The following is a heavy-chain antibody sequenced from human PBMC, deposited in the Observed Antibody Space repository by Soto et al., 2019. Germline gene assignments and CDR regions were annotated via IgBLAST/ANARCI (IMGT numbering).Heavy chain of an antibody. V-gene: IGHV1-2*02. D-gene: IGHD2-2*02. J-gene: IGHJ4*02. CDR3: ARGVVVPAAIEPIHYYFFDY. Sequence: AASVKVSCKASGYTFTGYYMHWVRQAPGQGLEWMGWINPNSGDTNYAQKFQGRVTMTRDTSISTAYMELSSLRSDDTAVYYCARGVVVPAAIEPIHYYFFDYWGQGTLVTVSS. CDR2: INPNSGDT. CDR1: GYTFTGYY.